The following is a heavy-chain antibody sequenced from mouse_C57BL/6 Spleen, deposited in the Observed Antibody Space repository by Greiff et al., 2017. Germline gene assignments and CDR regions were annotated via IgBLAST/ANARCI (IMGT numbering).Heavy chain of an antibody. CDR1: GYTFTDYY. D-gene: IGHD4-1*01. J-gene: IGHJ3*01. V-gene: IGHV1-26*01. CDR3: ALGRGPGFAY. Sequence: EVQLQQSGPELVKPGASVKISCKASGYTFTDYYMNWVKQSHGKSLEWIGDINPNNGGTSYNQKFKGKATLTVDKSSSTAYMELRSLTSEDSAVYYCALGRGPGFAYWGQGTLVTVSA. CDR2: INPNNGGT.